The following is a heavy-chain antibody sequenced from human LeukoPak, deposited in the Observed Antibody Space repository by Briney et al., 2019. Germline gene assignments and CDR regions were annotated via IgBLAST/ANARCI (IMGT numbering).Heavy chain of an antibody. CDR3: ARGVDYNSYYFDS. V-gene: IGHV4-59*01. D-gene: IGHD4-11*01. CDR2: FYYNGNA. Sequence: PSETLSLTCTVSGGSISTYYWTWIRQPVGKGLECIGYFYYNGNANYNPSLKGRVTVSTDSSKNQVSLKLRSVTAADTAVYYCARGVDYNSYYFDSWGQGTLVTVSS. J-gene: IGHJ4*01. CDR1: GGSISTYY.